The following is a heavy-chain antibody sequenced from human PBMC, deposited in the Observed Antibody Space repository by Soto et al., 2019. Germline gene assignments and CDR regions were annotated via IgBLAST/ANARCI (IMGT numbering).Heavy chain of an antibody. CDR3: ARDLDSSGYYTDFDY. CDR2: IIPIFGTA. CDR1: GGTFSSYA. V-gene: IGHV1-69*05. D-gene: IGHD3-22*01. J-gene: IGHJ4*02. Sequence: SVKVSCKASGGTFSSYAISWVRQAPGQGLEWMGGIIPIFGTANYAQKFQGRVTITTDESTSTAYMELGSLRSEDTAVYYCARDLDSSGYYTDFDYWGQGTLVTVSS.